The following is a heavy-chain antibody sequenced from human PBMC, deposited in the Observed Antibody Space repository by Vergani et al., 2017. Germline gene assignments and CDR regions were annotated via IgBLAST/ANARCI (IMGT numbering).Heavy chain of an antibody. CDR3: YTDYHDY. J-gene: IGHJ4*02. CDR2: IRSKNDGGTA. Sequence: VQLVESGGGLVKPGGSLRLSCVVSGITFKNAWINWVRQAPGKGPEWIGRIRSKNDGGTADYAAPLKGRFTISRDDSKDSAFLLVNNLKTEDTAVYFCYTDYHDYWGQGTLVTVSS. V-gene: IGHV3-15*01. D-gene: IGHD2-2*02. CDR1: GITFKNAW.